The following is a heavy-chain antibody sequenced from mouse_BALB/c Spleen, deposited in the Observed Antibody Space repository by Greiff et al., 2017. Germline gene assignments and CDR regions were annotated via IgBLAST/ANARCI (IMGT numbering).Heavy chain of an antibody. CDR1: GYSITSDYA. D-gene: IGHD1-1*01. CDR3: ARITTVVATDYFDY. CDR2: ISYSGST. Sequence: EVMLVESGPGLVKPSQSLSLTCTVTGYSITSDYAWNWIRQFPGNKLEWMGYISYSGSTSYNPSLKSRISITRDTSKNQFFLQLNSVTTEDTATYYCARITTVVATDYFDYWGQGTTLTVSS. V-gene: IGHV3-2*02. J-gene: IGHJ2*01.